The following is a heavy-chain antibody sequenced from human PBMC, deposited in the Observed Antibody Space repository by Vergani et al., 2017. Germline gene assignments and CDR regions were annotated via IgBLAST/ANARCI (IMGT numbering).Heavy chain of an antibody. J-gene: IGHJ4*02. CDR3: AREQYDFWSGYYFDY. Sequence: QVQLVESGGGVVQPGRSLRLSCAASGFTFSSYAMHWVRQAPGKGLEWVAVISYDGSNKYYADSVKGRFTISRDNSKNTLYPQMNSLRAEDTAVYYCAREQYDFWSGYYFDYWGQGTLVTVSS. V-gene: IGHV3-30-3*01. D-gene: IGHD3-3*01. CDR1: GFTFSSYA. CDR2: ISYDGSNK.